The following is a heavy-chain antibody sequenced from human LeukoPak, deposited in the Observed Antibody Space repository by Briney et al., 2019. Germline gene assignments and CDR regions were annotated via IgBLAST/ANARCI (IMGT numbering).Heavy chain of an antibody. D-gene: IGHD3-22*01. Sequence: GGSLRLSCAASGLTFSNYWMHWIRHAPGKGLVWVSRIKRDGSSPAYADSVKGRFTISRDNAKNSLYLQMNSLRAEDTAVYYCARDYPYYYDGMWYCDYWGQGTLVSVSS. J-gene: IGHJ4*02. CDR2: IKRDGSSP. CDR1: GLTFSNYW. V-gene: IGHV3-74*01. CDR3: ARDYPYYYDGMWYCDY.